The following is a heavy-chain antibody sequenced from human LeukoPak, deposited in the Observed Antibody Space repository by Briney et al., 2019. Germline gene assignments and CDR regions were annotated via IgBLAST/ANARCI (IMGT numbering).Heavy chain of an antibody. V-gene: IGHV4-34*01. J-gene: IGHJ4*02. Sequence: SETLSLTCAVYGGSFSGYYWSWIRQPPGKGLEWIGEINHSGSTNYNPSLKSRVTISVDTSKNQFSLKLSSVTAADTAVYYCAGASGLGGSSSGAWGAIFDYWGQGTLVTVSS. D-gene: IGHD1-26*01. CDR1: GGSFSGYY. CDR3: AGASGLGGSSSGAWGAIFDY. CDR2: INHSGST.